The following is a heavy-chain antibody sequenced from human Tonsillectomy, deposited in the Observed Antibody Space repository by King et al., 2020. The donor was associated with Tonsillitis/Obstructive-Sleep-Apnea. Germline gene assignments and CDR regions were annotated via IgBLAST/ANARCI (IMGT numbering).Heavy chain of an antibody. CDR2: ISSSGSSI. J-gene: IGHJ4*02. V-gene: IGHV3-48*03. D-gene: IGHD3-3*01. Sequence: QLVQSGGGLVQPGGSLRLSCAASGFTFSSYEINWVRQAPGKGLEWVSYISSSGSSIYYADSVKGRFTISRDNAKNSLYLQMNSLRAEDTAIYYCARDTRVLVTMKGRNDYWGQGTLVTVSS. CDR1: GFTFSSYE. CDR3: ARDTRVLVTMKGRNDY.